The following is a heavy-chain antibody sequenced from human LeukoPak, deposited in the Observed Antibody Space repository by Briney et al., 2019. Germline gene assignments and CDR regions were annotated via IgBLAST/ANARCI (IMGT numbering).Heavy chain of an antibody. D-gene: IGHD3-10*01. Sequence: GGSLRLSCAASGFTFSSYAMSWVRQAPGKGLEWVSAISGSGGSTYYADSVKGRFTISRDNSKNTLYLQMNSLRAEGTAVYYCAKDYEGVRGVRIDYWGQGTLVTVSS. V-gene: IGHV3-23*01. CDR2: ISGSGGST. CDR3: AKDYEGVRGVRIDY. J-gene: IGHJ4*02. CDR1: GFTFSSYA.